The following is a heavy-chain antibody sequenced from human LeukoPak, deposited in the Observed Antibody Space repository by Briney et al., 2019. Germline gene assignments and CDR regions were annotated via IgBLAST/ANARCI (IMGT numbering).Heavy chain of an antibody. Sequence: GASVKVSCKASGYTFTSYGISWVRQAPGQGLEWMGWISAYNGNTNYAQKLQGRVTMTRNTSISTAYMELSSLRSEDTAVYYCYGDHTGGTYYFDYWGQGTLVTVSS. CDR3: YGDHTGGTYYFDY. D-gene: IGHD4-17*01. CDR2: ISAYNGNT. V-gene: IGHV1-18*01. J-gene: IGHJ4*02. CDR1: GYTFTSYG.